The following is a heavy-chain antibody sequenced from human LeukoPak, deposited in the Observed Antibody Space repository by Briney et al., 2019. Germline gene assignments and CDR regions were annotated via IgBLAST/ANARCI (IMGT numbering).Heavy chain of an antibody. Sequence: GGSLRLSCAASGFTFSSYGMHWVRQAPGKGLEWVAFIRYDGSNKYYADSVKGRFTISRDNSKNTLYLQMNSLRAEDTAVYYCAKARAKYCSSTSCYDAFDIWGQGTMVTVSS. J-gene: IGHJ3*02. V-gene: IGHV3-30*02. CDR1: GFTFSSYG. CDR3: AKARAKYCSSTSCYDAFDI. D-gene: IGHD2-2*01. CDR2: IRYDGSNK.